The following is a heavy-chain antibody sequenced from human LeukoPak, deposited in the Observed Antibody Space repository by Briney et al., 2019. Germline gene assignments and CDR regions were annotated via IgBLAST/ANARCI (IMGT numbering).Heavy chain of an antibody. D-gene: IGHD2-15*01. CDR1: GGSISSSSYY. CDR2: IYYSGST. V-gene: IGHV4-39*07. CDR3: ARETDDIVVVVAATKPFYYMDV. J-gene: IGHJ6*03. Sequence: SETLSLTCTVSGGSISSSSYYWGWIRQPPGKGLEWIGSIYYSGSTYYNPSLKSRVTISVDTSKNQFSLKLSSVTAADTAVYYCARETDDIVVVVAATKPFYYMDVWGKGTTVTISS.